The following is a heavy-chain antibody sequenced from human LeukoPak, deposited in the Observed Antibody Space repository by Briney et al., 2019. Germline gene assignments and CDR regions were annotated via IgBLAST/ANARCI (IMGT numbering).Heavy chain of an antibody. V-gene: IGHV1-8*01. Sequence: GASVKVSCKASGYTFTSHEIIWVRQATGQGLEWMGWMNPDSGHTASAQKIQGRVTLTTLNSINTAYMQLSSLTSEDTAVYYCALNRGGLRFWGQGALVTVYS. CDR3: ALNRGGLRF. CDR2: MNPDSGHT. D-gene: IGHD3-10*01. CDR1: GYTFTSHE. J-gene: IGHJ4*02.